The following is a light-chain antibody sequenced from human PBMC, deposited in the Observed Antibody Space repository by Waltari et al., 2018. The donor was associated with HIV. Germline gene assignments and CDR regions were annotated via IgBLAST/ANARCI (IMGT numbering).Light chain of an antibody. CDR2: DNN. J-gene: IGLJ2*01. V-gene: IGLV1-51*01. CDR3: GSWDSSLSSVV. CDR1: NSTIGNNY. Sequence: QSVLTQPPSVSAAPGQKVTISCSGSNSTIGNNYVSWYQQLPGTAPKLLIYDNNKRPSGIPDRFSGSKIGTSATLGITGLQTGDEADYYCGSWDSSLSSVVFGGGTKLTVL.